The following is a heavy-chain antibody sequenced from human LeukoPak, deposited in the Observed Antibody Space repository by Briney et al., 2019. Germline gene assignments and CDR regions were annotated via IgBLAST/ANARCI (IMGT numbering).Heavy chain of an antibody. D-gene: IGHD3-16*02. CDR2: ISSSGSA. V-gene: IGHV4-4*07. Sequence: SETLSLTCTVSGGSISSYYWNWIRQPAGKGLEWIGRISSSGSANYNPSLKSRVTLSVDTSKNQFSLKLSSVTAADTAVYYCARVSVTVIDYWGQGTLVTVSS. CDR3: ARVSVTVIDY. CDR1: GGSISSYY. J-gene: IGHJ4*02.